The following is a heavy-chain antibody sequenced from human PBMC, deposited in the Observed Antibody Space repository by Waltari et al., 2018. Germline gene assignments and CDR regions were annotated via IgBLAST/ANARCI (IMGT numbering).Heavy chain of an antibody. D-gene: IGHD5-18*01. V-gene: IGHV1-24*01. CDR1: GYTLTELS. CDR3: ATGGMVKARRNNWFDP. CDR2: FDPEDGET. J-gene: IGHJ5*02. Sequence: QVQLVQSGAEVKKPGASVKVSCKVSGYTLTELSMHWVRQAPGKGLEWMGGFDPEDGETIYAQKFQGRVTMTEDTSTDTAYMELSSLRSEDTAVYYCATGGMVKARRNNWFDPWGQGTLVTVSS.